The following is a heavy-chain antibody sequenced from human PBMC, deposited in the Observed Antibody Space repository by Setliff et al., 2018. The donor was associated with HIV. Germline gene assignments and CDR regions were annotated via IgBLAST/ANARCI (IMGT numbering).Heavy chain of an antibody. D-gene: IGHD3-10*01. CDR3: ARGLGRGSGTYYNPPGY. CDR1: GGSISSGSYY. V-gene: IGHV4-61*02. CDR2: IYTSGST. J-gene: IGHJ4*02. Sequence: PSETLSLTCTVSGGSISSGSYYWSWIRQPAGKGLEWIGRIYTSGSTNYNPSLKSRVTMSGDTSKNQFSLNLTSVTAADTAVYFCARGLGRGSGTYYNPPGYWGPGTLVTVSS.